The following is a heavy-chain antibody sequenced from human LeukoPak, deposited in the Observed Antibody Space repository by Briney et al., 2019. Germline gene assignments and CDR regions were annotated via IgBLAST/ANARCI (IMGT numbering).Heavy chain of an antibody. CDR3: ARGFYYTGMDV. CDR1: GYTFTGYH. CDR2: INPNSGDT. J-gene: IGHJ6*02. Sequence: GASVKVSCRASGYTFTGYHIHWVRQAPGQGLEWMGRINPNSGDTNYAQNFQGRVIMTRDTSINTAYMELSRLRSDDTAVYYCARGFYYTGMDVWGQGTTVTVSS. V-gene: IGHV1-2*06. D-gene: IGHD3-10*01.